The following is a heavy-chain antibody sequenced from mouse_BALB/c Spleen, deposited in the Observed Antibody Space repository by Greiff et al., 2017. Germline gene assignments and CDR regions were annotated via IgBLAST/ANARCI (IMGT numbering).Heavy chain of an antibody. CDR3: ARYDYDRFAY. D-gene: IGHD2-4*01. CDR1: GFTISSYA. CDR2: ISSGGST. V-gene: IGHV5-6-5*01. J-gene: IGHJ3*01. Sequence: DVKLVESGGGLVKPGGSLKLSCAASGFTISSYAMSWVRQTPEKRLEWVASISSGGSTYYPDSVKGRFTISRDNARNILYLQMSSLRSEDTAMYYCARYDYDRFAYWGQGTLVTVSA.